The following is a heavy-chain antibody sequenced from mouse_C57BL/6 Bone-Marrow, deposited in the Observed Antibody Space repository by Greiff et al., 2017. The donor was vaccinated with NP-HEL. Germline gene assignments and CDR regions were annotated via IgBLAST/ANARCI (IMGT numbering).Heavy chain of an antibody. CDR2: SRNKANDYTT. J-gene: IGHJ2*01. CDR1: GFTFSDFY. Sequence: EVKLVESGGGLVQSGRSLRLSCATSGFTFSDFYMEWVRQAPGKGLEWIAASRNKANDYTTEYSASVKGRFIVSRDTSQSILYLQMNALRAEDTAIYYCARDAERELGRIDYWGQGTTLTVSS. V-gene: IGHV7-1*01. CDR3: ARDAERELGRIDY. D-gene: IGHD4-1*01.